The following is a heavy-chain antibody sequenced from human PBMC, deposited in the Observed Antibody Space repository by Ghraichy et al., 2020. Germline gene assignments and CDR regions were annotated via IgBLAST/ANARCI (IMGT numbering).Heavy chain of an antibody. V-gene: IGHV1-69*04. CDR1: GGTFSSYA. D-gene: IGHD1-20*01. J-gene: IGHJ4*02. CDR3: ASEFHQYNWAY. CDR2: IIPILGIA. Sequence: SVKVSCKASGGTFSSYAISWVRQAPGQGLEWMGRIIPILGIANYAQKFQGRVTITADKSTSTAYMELSSLRSEDTAVYYCASEFHQYNWAYWGQGTLVTVSS.